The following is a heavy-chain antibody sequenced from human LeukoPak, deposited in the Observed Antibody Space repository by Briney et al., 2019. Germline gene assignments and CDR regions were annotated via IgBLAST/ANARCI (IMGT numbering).Heavy chain of an antibody. CDR2: ISSSSSYI. CDR3: ARDYYGSPNH. D-gene: IGHD3-10*01. V-gene: IGHV3-21*01. CDR1: GFTFSSDS. J-gene: IGHJ5*02. Sequence: GGSLRLSCAASGFTFSSDSMNWVRQAPGKGLEWVSSISSSSSYIYYADSVKGRFTISRDNAQNSLYPQMNSLRAEDPAVYYCARDYYGSPNHWGQGTLVTVSS.